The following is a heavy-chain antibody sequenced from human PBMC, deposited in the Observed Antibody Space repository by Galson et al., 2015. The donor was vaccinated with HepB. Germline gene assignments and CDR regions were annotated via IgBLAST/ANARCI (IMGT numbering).Heavy chain of an antibody. Sequence: SLRLSCAASGFTFSSYSMNWVRQAPGKGLEWVSSISSSSSYIYYADSVKGRFTISRDNAKNSLYLQMNSLRAEDTAVYYCARATGSSWLTYYFDYWGQGTLVTVSS. D-gene: IGHD6-13*01. CDR3: ARATGSSWLTYYFDY. J-gene: IGHJ4*02. V-gene: IGHV3-21*01. CDR2: ISSSSSYI. CDR1: GFTFSSYS.